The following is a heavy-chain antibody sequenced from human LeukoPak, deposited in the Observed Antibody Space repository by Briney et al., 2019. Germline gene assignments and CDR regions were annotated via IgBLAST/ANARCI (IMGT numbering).Heavy chain of an antibody. CDR2: ISYDGSNK. CDR3: ARLTLYITTHADYAFDI. V-gene: IGHV3-30*03. D-gene: IGHD3-3*01. J-gene: IGHJ3*02. CDR1: GFTFSSYG. Sequence: GGSLRLSCAASGFTFSSYGMHWVRQAPGKGLEWVAVISYDGSNKYYADSVKGRFTISRDNSKNTLYLQMNSLRAEDTAVYYCARLTLYITTHADYAFDIWGQGTMATVSS.